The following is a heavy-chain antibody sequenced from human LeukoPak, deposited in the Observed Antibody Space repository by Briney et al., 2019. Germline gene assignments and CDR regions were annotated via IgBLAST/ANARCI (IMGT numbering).Heavy chain of an antibody. J-gene: IGHJ4*02. CDR1: GFTFTGPS. CDR3: AKERQVGGTAFDY. Sequence: PGRSLRLSCVASGFTFTGPSMHWVRQAPGKGLEWVAVVGNDEKTIFYADSVKGRFTISRDNSKNTLYLQMNGLRDEDTAVYYCAKERQVGGTAFDYWGQGSLVTVSS. CDR2: VGNDEKTI. V-gene: IGHV3-30*04. D-gene: IGHD1-26*01.